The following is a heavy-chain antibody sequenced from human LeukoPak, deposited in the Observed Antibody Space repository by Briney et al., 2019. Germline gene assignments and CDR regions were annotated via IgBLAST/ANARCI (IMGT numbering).Heavy chain of an antibody. J-gene: IGHJ4*02. V-gene: IGHV4-34*01. CDR3: AREGPYDYVWGSYRYTPGGELFDY. Sequence: PSETLSITCAVYGGSFSGYYWSWIRQPPGKGLEWIGEINHSGSTNYNPSLKSRVTISVDTSKNQFSLKLSSVTAADTAVYYCAREGPYDYVWGSYRYTPGGELFDYWGQGTLVTVSS. CDR1: GGSFSGYY. CDR2: INHSGST. D-gene: IGHD3-16*02.